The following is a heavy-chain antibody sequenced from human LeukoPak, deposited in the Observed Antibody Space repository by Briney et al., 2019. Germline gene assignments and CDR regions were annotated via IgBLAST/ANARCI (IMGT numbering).Heavy chain of an antibody. CDR2: ISAYNGNT. CDR1: GYTFTSYG. D-gene: IGHD3-22*01. V-gene: IGHV1-18*01. J-gene: IGHJ5*02. CDR3: ARGCYYDSSGYYRYNWFDP. Sequence: GASVKVSCKASGYTFTSYGISWVRQAPGQGLEWMGWISAYNGNTNYAQKLQGRVTMTTDTSTSTAYMELRSLRSDDTAVYYCARGCYYDSSGYYRYNWFDPWGQGTLVTVSS.